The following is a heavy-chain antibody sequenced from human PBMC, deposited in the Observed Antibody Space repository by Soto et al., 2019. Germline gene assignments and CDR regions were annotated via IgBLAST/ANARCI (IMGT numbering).Heavy chain of an antibody. V-gene: IGHV4-34*01. CDR2: INHSGST. CDR3: ARGRRSSSWYAVSIFDY. Sequence: SETLSLTCAVYGGSFSGYYWSWIRQPPGKGLEWIGEINHSGSTNYNPSLKSRVTISVDTSKNQFSLKLSSVTAADTAVYYCARGRRSSSWYAVSIFDYWGQGTLVTVSS. D-gene: IGHD6-13*01. J-gene: IGHJ4*02. CDR1: GGSFSGYY.